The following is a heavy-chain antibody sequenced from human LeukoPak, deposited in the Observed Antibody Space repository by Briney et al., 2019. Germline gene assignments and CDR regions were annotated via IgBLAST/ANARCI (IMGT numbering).Heavy chain of an antibody. CDR1: GGSISSGGYS. Sequence: SQTLSLTCAVSGGSISSGGYSWSWIRQPPGKGLEWIGYIYHSGSTYYNPSLKSRVTISVDRPKNQFSLKLSSVTAADTAVYYCARETLLAPYYYYYMDVWGKGTTVTVSS. CDR3: ARETLLAPYYYYYMDV. V-gene: IGHV4-30-2*01. CDR2: IYHSGST. J-gene: IGHJ6*03. D-gene: IGHD2-15*01.